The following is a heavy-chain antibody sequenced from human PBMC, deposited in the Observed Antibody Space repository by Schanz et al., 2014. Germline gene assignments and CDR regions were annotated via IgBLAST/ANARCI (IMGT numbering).Heavy chain of an antibody. CDR1: GFTFSSYG. J-gene: IGHJ4*02. CDR3: AKDLLYGAPMPLNHLDY. Sequence: AQLVESGGGVVQPGRSLRLSCAASGFTFSSYGMSWVRQAPGKGLEWVSGISGSGGSTYYADSVKGRFTISRDNSKNTLYLQMNSLRAEDTAVYYCAKDLLYGAPMPLNHLDYWGQGTLVTVSS. CDR2: ISGSGGST. V-gene: IGHV3-23*04. D-gene: IGHD2-2*01.